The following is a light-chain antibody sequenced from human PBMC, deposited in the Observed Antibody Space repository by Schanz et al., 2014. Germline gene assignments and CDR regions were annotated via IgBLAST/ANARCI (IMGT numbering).Light chain of an antibody. J-gene: IGKJ1*01. CDR1: QSVSSN. CDR2: GAS. Sequence: EIMMTQSPATLSVSPGERATLSCRASQSVSSNLAWYQQKPGQAPRLLIYGASTRATGIPARFSGSGSGTEFTLTISSLQPEDFATYYCQQSYSTPRTFGQGTKVEIK. V-gene: IGKV3-15*01. CDR3: QQSYSTPRT.